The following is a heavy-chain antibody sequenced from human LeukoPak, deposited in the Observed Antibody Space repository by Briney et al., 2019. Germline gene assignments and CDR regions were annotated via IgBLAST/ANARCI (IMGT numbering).Heavy chain of an antibody. CDR2: IYTSGST. D-gene: IGHD2-8*01. CDR1: GGSISNYY. CDR3: ARDSVSLFDY. Sequence: ASETLSLTCTVSGGSISNYYWGWIRQPAGKGLEWIGRIYTSGSTNYNPSLKSRVTMSVDTSKNQFSLKLSSVTAADTAVYYCARDSVSLFDYWGQGTLVTVSS. J-gene: IGHJ4*02. V-gene: IGHV4-4*07.